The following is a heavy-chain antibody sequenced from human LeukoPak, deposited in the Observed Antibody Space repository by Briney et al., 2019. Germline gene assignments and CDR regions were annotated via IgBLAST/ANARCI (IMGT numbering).Heavy chain of an antibody. Sequence: GGSLRLSCAASGFTFSSYAMSWVRQAPGKGLEWVSAISGSGGSTYYADSVKGRFTISRDNSKNTLYLQMNSLRAEDTAVYYCAKVDGVAAAGSYYFDYWGQGTLVIVSS. CDR1: GFTFSSYA. CDR3: AKVDGVAAAGSYYFDY. V-gene: IGHV3-23*01. D-gene: IGHD6-13*01. CDR2: ISGSGGST. J-gene: IGHJ4*02.